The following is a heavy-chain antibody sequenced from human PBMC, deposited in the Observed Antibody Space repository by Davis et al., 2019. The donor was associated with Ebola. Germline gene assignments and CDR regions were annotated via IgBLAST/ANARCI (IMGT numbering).Heavy chain of an antibody. CDR1: GYTFTSYG. Sequence: ASVKVSCKASGYTFTSYGITWVRQAPGQGLEWMGWINPHNGNTNYAQNVQGRVTMTTDTSKSTAYMEVGSLRSDDTAVYYCARAQFPTTSDHWGQGTLVTVSS. J-gene: IGHJ4*02. CDR3: ARAQFPTTSDH. CDR2: INPHNGNT. D-gene: IGHD1-1*01. V-gene: IGHV1-18*04.